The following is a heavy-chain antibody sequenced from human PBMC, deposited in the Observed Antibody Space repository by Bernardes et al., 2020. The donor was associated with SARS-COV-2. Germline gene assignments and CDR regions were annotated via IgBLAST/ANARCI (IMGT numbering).Heavy chain of an antibody. CDR2: TAADGSGT. CDR1: GVNFNNLW. V-gene: IGHV3-74*01. J-gene: IGHJ4*02. Sequence: GSLRLSCAASGVNFNNLWMHWVRQPPGKGLEWVSRTAADGSGTTYADSVKGRFTISRDNAKNMLFLQMNSLRIEDTAVYYCAGTSVTCCDYWGQGTLVSVSS. CDR3: AGTSVTCCDY. D-gene: IGHD2-2*01.